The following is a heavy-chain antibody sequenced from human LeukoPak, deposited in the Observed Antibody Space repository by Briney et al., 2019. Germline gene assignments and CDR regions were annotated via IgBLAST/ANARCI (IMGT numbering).Heavy chain of an antibody. J-gene: IGHJ6*03. D-gene: IGHD3-10*01. V-gene: IGHV1-2*02. CDR3: ARQYYYGSGSYPHYYYYYMDV. Sequence: GASVKVSCKASGYTFTGYYMHWVRQAPGQGLEWMGWINPNSGGTNYAQKFQGRVTMTRDTSISTAYMELSRLRSDDTAVYYCARQYYYGSGSYPHYYYYYMDVWGKGTTVTISS. CDR1: GYTFTGYY. CDR2: INPNSGGT.